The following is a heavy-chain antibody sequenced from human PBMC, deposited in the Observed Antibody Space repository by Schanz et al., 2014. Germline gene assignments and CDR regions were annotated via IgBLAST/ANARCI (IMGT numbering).Heavy chain of an antibody. Sequence: EVQLVESGGGLVQPGGSLRLSCAASGFSVGNKYMNWVRQAPGKGLEWVSFIYIGGNTYYADSVKGRFTISRDNAKNSLYLQMNSLRAEDAAVYCCARGRSGFYNDYWGQGTLDTVSS. CDR3: ARGRSGFYNDY. D-gene: IGHD1-26*01. CDR1: GFSVGNKY. V-gene: IGHV3-66*01. J-gene: IGHJ4*02. CDR2: IYIGGNT.